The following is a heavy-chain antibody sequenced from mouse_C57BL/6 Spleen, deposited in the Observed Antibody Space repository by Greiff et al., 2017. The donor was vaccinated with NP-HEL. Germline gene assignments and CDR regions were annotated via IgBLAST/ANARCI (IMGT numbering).Heavy chain of an antibody. CDR2: IHPNSGST. CDR1: GYTFTSYW. V-gene: IGHV1-64*01. D-gene: IGHD2-1*01. Sequence: QVQLQQPGAELVKPGASVKLSCKASGYTFTSYWMHWVKQRPGQGLEWIGMIHPNSGSTNYNEKFKSKATLTVDKSSSTAYMQLSSLTSEDSAVYYCARYGNYGDYFDYWGQGTTLTVSS. CDR3: ARYGNYGDYFDY. J-gene: IGHJ2*01.